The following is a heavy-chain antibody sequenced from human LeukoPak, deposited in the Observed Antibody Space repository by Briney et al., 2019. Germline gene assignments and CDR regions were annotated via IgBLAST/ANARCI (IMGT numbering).Heavy chain of an antibody. CDR2: IKQDGSEK. V-gene: IGHV3-7*03. Sequence: GGSLRLSCAASGFTFSSYWMSWVRQAPGKGLEWVANIKQDGSEKYYVDSVKGRFTISRDNAKNSLYLQMNSLKTEDTAVYYCTTGVGALDYWGQGTLVTVSS. CDR1: GFTFSSYW. J-gene: IGHJ4*02. CDR3: TTGVGALDY. D-gene: IGHD1-26*01.